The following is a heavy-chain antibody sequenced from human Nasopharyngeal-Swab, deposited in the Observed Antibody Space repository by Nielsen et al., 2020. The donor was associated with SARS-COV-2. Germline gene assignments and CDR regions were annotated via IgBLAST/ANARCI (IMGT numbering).Heavy chain of an antibody. D-gene: IGHD5-12*01. V-gene: IGHV1-69*13. CDR1: GGTFSSYA. CDR3: ARDKEDSGYDYRYDY. CDR2: IIPIFGTA. Sequence: VKVSCKASGGTFSSYAISWVRQAPGQGLEWMGGIIPIFGTANYAQKFQGRVTITADESTSTAYMELSSLRSEDTAVYYCARDKEDSGYDYRYDYWGQGTLVTVSS. J-gene: IGHJ4*02.